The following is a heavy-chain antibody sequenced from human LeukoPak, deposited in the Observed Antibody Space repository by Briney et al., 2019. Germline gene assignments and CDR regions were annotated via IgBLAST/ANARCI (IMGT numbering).Heavy chain of an antibody. Sequence: GGSLRLSCAASGFTFSSYCMHWVRQAPGKGLEWVAFIRYDGSNKYYADSVKGRFTISRDNSKNTLYLQMNSLRAEDTAVYYCAKDYGDSAVYYYYYMDVWGKGTTVTISS. CDR1: GFTFSSYC. D-gene: IGHD4-17*01. CDR2: IRYDGSNK. V-gene: IGHV3-30*02. J-gene: IGHJ6*03. CDR3: AKDYGDSAVYYYYYMDV.